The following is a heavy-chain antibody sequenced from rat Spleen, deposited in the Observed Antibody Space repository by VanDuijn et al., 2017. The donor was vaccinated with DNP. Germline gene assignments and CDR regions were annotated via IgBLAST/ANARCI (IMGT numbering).Heavy chain of an antibody. CDR1: GFTFSDYY. J-gene: IGHJ2*01. D-gene: IGHD3-1*01. V-gene: IGHV5-27*01. CDR3: TTYSPTGYYFDY. Sequence: EVQLVESGGGLVQPGRSLKLSCAASGFTFSDYYMAWVRQAPKKGLEWVATISTSGGSTYYRDSVKGRFTISRDNAKSTLYLQMDSLRSEDTATYYCTTYSPTGYYFDYWGQGVMVTVSS. CDR2: ISTSGGST.